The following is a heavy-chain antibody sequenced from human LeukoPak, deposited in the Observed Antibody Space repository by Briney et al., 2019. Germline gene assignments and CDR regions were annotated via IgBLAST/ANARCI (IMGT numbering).Heavy chain of an antibody. J-gene: IGHJ6*03. V-gene: IGHV1-2*02. CDR1: GYTFTGYY. D-gene: IGHD1-14*01. Sequence: ASVKVSCKASGYTFTGYYMHWVRQAPGQGLEWMGWINPNSGGTNYAQKFQGRVTMTRDTSISTAYMELSRLRSDDTAVYYCARVPRKYYYYYYMDVWGKGTTVTVSS. CDR3: ARVPRKYYYYYYMDV. CDR2: INPNSGGT.